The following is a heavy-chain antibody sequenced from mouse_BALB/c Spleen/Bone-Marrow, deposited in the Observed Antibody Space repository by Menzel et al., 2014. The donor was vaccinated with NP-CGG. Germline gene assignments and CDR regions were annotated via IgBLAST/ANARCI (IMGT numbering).Heavy chain of an antibody. D-gene: IGHD2-3*01. J-gene: IGHJ4*01. Sequence: VKLQESGAELMKPGVSVKISCKATGYTFSSYWIEWVKQRPGHGLEWIGEILPGSGSTNYNEKFKGKATFTADTSSNTAYMQLSSLTSEDSAVYYCARSDGYYYAMDYWGQGTSVTVSS. CDR3: ARSDGYYYAMDY. CDR2: ILPGSGST. V-gene: IGHV1-9*01. CDR1: GYTFSSYW.